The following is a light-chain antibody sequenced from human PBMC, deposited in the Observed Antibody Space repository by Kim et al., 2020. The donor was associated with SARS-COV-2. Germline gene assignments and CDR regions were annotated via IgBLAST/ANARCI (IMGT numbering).Light chain of an antibody. CDR1: QSVLYDRNNREY. V-gene: IGKV4-1*01. CDR2: WAS. Sequence: RATFHCKSSQSVLYDRNNREYLAWYQQKSGQPPKLLIYWASTRDSGVPDRFSGSGSGTYFTLTIDNLQAEDVAVYYCQQYYTTPYTFGQGTKLEI. CDR3: QQYYTTPYT. J-gene: IGKJ2*01.